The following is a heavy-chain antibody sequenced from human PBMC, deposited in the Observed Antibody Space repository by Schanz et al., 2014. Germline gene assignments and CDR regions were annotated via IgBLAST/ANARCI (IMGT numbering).Heavy chain of an antibody. CDR3: AKSYDTSGYSGFDY. V-gene: IGHV3-30*18. CDR1: GFTFSDYY. Sequence: QVQLVESGGGLVKPGGSLRLSCAASGFTFSDYYMSWVRQAPGKGLEWVAVISYHGSEKYYADSVKGRFTISRDNSKNTLYLQMNSLRTEDTAVYFCAKSYDTSGYSGFDYWGQGTLVTVSS. D-gene: IGHD3-22*01. CDR2: ISYHGSEK. J-gene: IGHJ4*02.